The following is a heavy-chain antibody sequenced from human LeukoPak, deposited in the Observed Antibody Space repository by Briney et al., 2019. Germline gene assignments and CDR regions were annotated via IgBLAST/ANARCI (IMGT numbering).Heavy chain of an antibody. J-gene: IGHJ4*02. CDR1: GGTFSSYA. CDR3: ARCATPNYVPDY. CDR2: IIPIFGTA. Sequence: SVKVSCKASGGTFSSYAISWVRQAPGQGLEWMGGIIPIFGTANYAQKFQGRVTITADESTSTAYMELSSLRSEDTAVYYCARCATPNYVPDYWGQGTLVTVSS. V-gene: IGHV1-69*13. D-gene: IGHD1-7*01.